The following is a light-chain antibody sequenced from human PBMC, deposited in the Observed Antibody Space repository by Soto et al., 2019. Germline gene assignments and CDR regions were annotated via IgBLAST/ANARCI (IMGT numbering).Light chain of an antibody. Sequence: EIVLTQSPGTLSLSPGERATLSCRASQSVSSSYLAWYQQKPGQAPRLLIYGASSRATGIPDRFSGSGSGTDFTLTIGRLEPEDLAVYYCQQYGSPLTFGGGTKVEIK. CDR3: QQYGSPLT. V-gene: IGKV3-20*01. J-gene: IGKJ4*01. CDR2: GAS. CDR1: QSVSSSY.